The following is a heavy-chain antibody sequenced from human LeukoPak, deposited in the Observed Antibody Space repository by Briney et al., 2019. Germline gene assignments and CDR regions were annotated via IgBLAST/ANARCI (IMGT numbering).Heavy chain of an antibody. Sequence: GGSLRLSCAASGFTFSSYSMNWVRQAPGKGLEWVSSISGSSSYIYYADSVKGRFTISRDNAKNSLYLQMNSLRAEDTAVYYCARKGSSWTAPLGYWGQGTLVTVSS. V-gene: IGHV3-21*01. J-gene: IGHJ4*02. CDR2: ISGSSSYI. CDR3: ARKGSSWTAPLGY. CDR1: GFTFSSYS. D-gene: IGHD6-13*01.